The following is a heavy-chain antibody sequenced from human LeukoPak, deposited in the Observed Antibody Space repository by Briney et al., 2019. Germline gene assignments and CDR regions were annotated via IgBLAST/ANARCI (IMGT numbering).Heavy chain of an antibody. J-gene: IGHJ5*02. Sequence: NPSETLSLTXAVYGGSFGGYYWSWIRQPPGKGLEWIGEINHSGSTNYNPSLKSRVTISVDTSKNQFSLKLSSVTAADTAVYYCAREGYGDYVWFDPWGQGTLVTVSS. D-gene: IGHD4-17*01. V-gene: IGHV4-34*01. CDR2: INHSGST. CDR3: AREGYGDYVWFDP. CDR1: GGSFGGYY.